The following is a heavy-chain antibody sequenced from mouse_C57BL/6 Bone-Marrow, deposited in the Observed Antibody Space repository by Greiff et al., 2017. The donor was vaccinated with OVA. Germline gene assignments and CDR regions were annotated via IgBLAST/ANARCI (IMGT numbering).Heavy chain of an antibody. CDR1: GYAFSSSW. J-gene: IGHJ3*01. V-gene: IGHV1-82*01. CDR2: IYPGAGDT. CDR3: ARQLFAY. D-gene: IGHD4-1*02. Sequence: VKLMESGPELVKPGASVKISCKASGYAFSSSWMNWVKQRPGKGLEWIGRIYPGAGDTNYNGKFKGKATLTADKSSSTAYMQLSSLTSEDSAVYFCARQLFAYWGQGTLVTVSA.